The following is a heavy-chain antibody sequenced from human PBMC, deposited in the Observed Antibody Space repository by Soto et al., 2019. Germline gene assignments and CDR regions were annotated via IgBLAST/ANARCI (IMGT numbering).Heavy chain of an antibody. V-gene: IGHV6-1*01. D-gene: IGHD3-10*01. CDR2: TYYRSKWYN. Sequence: SQTLSLTCVISGDSVSGNSAAWNWIRQSPSRGLEWLGRTYYRSKWYNDYAVSVKSRITINPDTSKNQFSLHLNSVTPEDTAVYYCASMYYYGSGSYSGMDVWGQGTTVTVSS. J-gene: IGHJ6*02. CDR1: GDSVSGNSAA. CDR3: ASMYYYGSGSYSGMDV.